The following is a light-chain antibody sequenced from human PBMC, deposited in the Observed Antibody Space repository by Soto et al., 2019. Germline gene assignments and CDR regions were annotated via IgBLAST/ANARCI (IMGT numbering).Light chain of an antibody. V-gene: IGKV3-20*01. J-gene: IGKJ1*01. Sequence: ENVLTQSPGTLFLSPGERATLSCRASQSVSSSYLAWYQQKPGQAPRLLIYDASSRATGIPDRFSGSGSGTDFTLTISRLEPEDFAVYFCQQYGSSPRTFGQGTKVDVK. CDR3: QQYGSSPRT. CDR2: DAS. CDR1: QSVSSSY.